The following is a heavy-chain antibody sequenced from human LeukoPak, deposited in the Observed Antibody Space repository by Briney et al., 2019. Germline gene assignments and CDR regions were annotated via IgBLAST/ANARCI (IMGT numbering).Heavy chain of an antibody. J-gene: IGHJ6*03. CDR1: GGTFSSYA. D-gene: IGHD5-18*01. CDR2: IIPIFGTA. V-gene: IGHV1-69*06. CDR3: ARTTEGGYTYGYFYYYYMDV. Sequence: SVKVSCKASGGTFSSYAISWVRQAPGQGLEWMGGIIPIFGTANYAQKFQGRVTITADKSTSTAYMELSSLRSEDTAVYYCARTTEGGYTYGYFYYYYMDVWGKGTTVTISS.